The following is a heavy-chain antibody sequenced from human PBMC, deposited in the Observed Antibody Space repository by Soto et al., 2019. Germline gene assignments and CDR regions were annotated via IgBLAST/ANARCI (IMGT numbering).Heavy chain of an antibody. V-gene: IGHV4-34*01. CDR2: INHSGST. CDR1: GGSFSGYY. Sequence: SETLSLTCAVYGGSFSGYYWSWIRQPPGKGLEWIGEINHSGSTNYNPSLKSRVTISVDTSKNQFSLKLSSVTAADTAVYYCARGLYSSSSAGMDVWGQGTTVTVSS. CDR3: ARGLYSSSSAGMDV. D-gene: IGHD6-6*01. J-gene: IGHJ6*02.